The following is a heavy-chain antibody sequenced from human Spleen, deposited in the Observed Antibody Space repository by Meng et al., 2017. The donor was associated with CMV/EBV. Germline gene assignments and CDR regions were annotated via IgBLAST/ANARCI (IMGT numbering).Heavy chain of an antibody. CDR2: ISPYNGNT. V-gene: IGHV1-18*01. D-gene: IGHD2-21*02. Sequence: ASVKVSCKASSYTFNTYGITWVRQAPGQGLECVGWISPYNGNTNYAQKFRGRVTMTTDTSTSTAYMELSSLRSEDTAVYYFLTDDLCSGGDCSVAYWGQGTLVTVSS. CDR3: LTDDLCSGGDCSVAY. CDR1: SYTFNTYG. J-gene: IGHJ4*02.